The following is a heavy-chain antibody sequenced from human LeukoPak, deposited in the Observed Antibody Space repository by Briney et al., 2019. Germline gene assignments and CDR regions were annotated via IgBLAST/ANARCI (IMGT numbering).Heavy chain of an antibody. V-gene: IGHV3-23*01. CDR1: GFTFSSYA. J-gene: IGHJ4*02. CDR2: ISGSGGST. CDR3: AKDRAPWGGGDCYYGY. Sequence: GGSLRLSCAASGFTFSSYAMSWVRQAPGKGLEWVSVISGSGGSTHYADSVKGRFTISRDNSKNTLYLQMNSLRAEDTAVYYCAKDRAPWGGGDCYYGYWGQGTLVTVSS. D-gene: IGHD2-21*02.